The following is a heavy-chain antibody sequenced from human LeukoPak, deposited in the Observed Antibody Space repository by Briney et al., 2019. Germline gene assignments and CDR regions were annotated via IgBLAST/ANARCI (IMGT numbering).Heavy chain of an antibody. D-gene: IGHD3-3*01. J-gene: IGHJ6*02. Sequence: SETLSLTCSVSGGSINYYYWTWIRQPLGKGLEWIGYIYYSGSTIYNPSLKSRVTILVDMSKNQFSLKLSSVTAADTAVYYCARDLRQEWQPNRYGMDVWGQGTTVTVSS. CDR3: ARDLRQEWQPNRYGMDV. V-gene: IGHV4-59*01. CDR1: GGSINYYY. CDR2: IYYSGST.